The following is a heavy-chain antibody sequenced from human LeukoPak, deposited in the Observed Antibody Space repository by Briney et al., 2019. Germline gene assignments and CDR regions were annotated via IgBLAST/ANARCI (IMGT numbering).Heavy chain of an antibody. D-gene: IGHD3-10*01. Sequence: GGSLTLSCTASGFTFSTYGMHWVRQAPGKGLEWVAFIRYDGSNKYYADSVKGRFTISRDNSKNTLYVHVNSLRSEDTAVYYCARADPFYGSGSYAGSWFDPWGQGTLVTVSS. V-gene: IGHV3-30*02. CDR1: GFTFSTYG. CDR2: IRYDGSNK. CDR3: ARADPFYGSGSYAGSWFDP. J-gene: IGHJ5*02.